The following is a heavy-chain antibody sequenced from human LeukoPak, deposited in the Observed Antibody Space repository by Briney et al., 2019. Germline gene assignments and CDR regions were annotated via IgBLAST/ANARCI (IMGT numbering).Heavy chain of an antibody. J-gene: IGHJ3*02. Sequence: SETLSLTCAVYGGSFSGYYWSWIRQPPGKGLEWIGEINHSGSTNYNPSLKSRVTISVDTSKNQFSLKLSSVTAADTAVYYCARGITTIVVADAFDIWGQGTMVTVSS. CDR1: GGSFSGYY. CDR2: INHSGST. V-gene: IGHV4-34*01. CDR3: ARGITTIVVADAFDI. D-gene: IGHD3-22*01.